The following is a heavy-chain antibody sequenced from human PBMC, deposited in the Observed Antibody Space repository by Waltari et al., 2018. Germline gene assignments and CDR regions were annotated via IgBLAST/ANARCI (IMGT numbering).Heavy chain of an antibody. J-gene: IGHJ4*02. CDR3: ARLTYYDFWSEMNYFDY. CDR1: GYSISSGYY. V-gene: IGHV4-38-2*01. D-gene: IGHD3-3*01. CDR2: IYHSGST. Sequence: QVQLQESGPGLVKPSETLSLTCAVSGYSISSGYYWGWIRQPPGKGLEWIGSIYHSGSTYYNPSLKSRVTISVDTSKNQFSLKLSSVTAADTAVYYCARLTYYDFWSEMNYFDYWGQGTLVTVSS.